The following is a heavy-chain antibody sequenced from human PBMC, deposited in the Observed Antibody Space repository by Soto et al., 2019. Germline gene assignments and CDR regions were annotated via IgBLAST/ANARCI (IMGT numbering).Heavy chain of an antibody. CDR3: AMCIAARPLGYYYGMDV. J-gene: IGHJ6*02. CDR1: GYSFTSYW. Sequence: RGESLKISCKGSGYSFTSYWISWVRQMPGKVLEWMGRIDPSDSYTNYSPSFQGHVTISADKSISTAYLQWSSLKASDTAMYYCAMCIAARPLGYYYGMDVWGQGXTVTVYS. CDR2: IDPSDSYT. D-gene: IGHD6-6*01. V-gene: IGHV5-10-1*01.